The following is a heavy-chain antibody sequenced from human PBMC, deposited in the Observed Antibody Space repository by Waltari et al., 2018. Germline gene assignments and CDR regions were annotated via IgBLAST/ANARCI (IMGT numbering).Heavy chain of an antibody. CDR2: ISYDAQYK. CDR1: GFTFSNYA. J-gene: IGHJ4*02. Sequence: QVQLVEAGGGVVQPGRSLTLTCEGSGFTFSNYAINWVRQAPGEGLEWVAIISYDAQYKYYADSVKGRTSISRDNHKNTAYLEMNSLRPEDTAVYYCSRGGQWLVLYSFDYWGQGTLVTVSS. V-gene: IGHV3-30*04. CDR3: SRGGQWLVLYSFDY. D-gene: IGHD6-19*01.